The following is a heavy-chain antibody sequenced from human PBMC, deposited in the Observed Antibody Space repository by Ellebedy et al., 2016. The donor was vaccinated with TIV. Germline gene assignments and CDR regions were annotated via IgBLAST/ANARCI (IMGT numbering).Heavy chain of an antibody. J-gene: IGHJ5*02. Sequence: SGPTLVKPTQTLTLTCTFSGFSLSTSGVGVDWILQPPGKALDWLALIYWNDDKRSSPSLKSRLTITKDTSKNQVVLTMTNMDPVDTATYYCAHSRIVPGGNWFDPWGQGTLVTVSS. CDR1: GFSLSTSGVG. D-gene: IGHD2-21*01. CDR2: IYWNDDK. V-gene: IGHV2-5*01. CDR3: AHSRIVPGGNWFDP.